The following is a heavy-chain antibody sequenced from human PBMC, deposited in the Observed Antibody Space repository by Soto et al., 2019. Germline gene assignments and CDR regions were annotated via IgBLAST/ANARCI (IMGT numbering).Heavy chain of an antibody. Sequence: GESLKISCKGSGYSFTSYWIGWVRQMPGKGLEWMGIIYPGDSDTRYSPSFQGQVTISADKSISTAYLQWSSLKASDTAMYYCARSPKQWLVDWYYFDYWGQGTLVTVSS. J-gene: IGHJ4*02. D-gene: IGHD6-19*01. CDR2: IYPGDSDT. CDR1: GYSFTSYW. CDR3: ARSPKQWLVDWYYFDY. V-gene: IGHV5-51*01.